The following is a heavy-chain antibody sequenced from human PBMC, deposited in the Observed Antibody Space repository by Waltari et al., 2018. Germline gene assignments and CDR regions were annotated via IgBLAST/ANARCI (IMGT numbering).Heavy chain of an antibody. Sequence: QVKLVQSGAEVKKPGSSVNVSCKASGDTFRSSAISWVRQAPGQGLEWMGGIIPLFGTTNYAQKFQGRVTMTADEPTSTAYVELSSLKSEDTAVYFCARSYYYDRRANYPSLGAFDSWGQGTLVTVSS. CDR1: GDTFRSSA. CDR2: IIPLFGTT. D-gene: IGHD3-22*01. CDR3: ARSYYYDRRANYPSLGAFDS. J-gene: IGHJ4*02. V-gene: IGHV1-69*12.